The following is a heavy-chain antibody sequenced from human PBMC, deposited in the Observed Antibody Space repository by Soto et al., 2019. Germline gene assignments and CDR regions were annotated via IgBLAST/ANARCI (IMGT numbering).Heavy chain of an antibody. D-gene: IGHD3-3*01. CDR1: GFTFSNYV. J-gene: IGHJ4*02. CDR2: ISGSGIST. Sequence: EVQLLESGGGLVQPGGPLRLSCTASGFTFSNYVMSWVRQAPGRGLEWVSAISGSGISTFYADSVKGRSIISRDNSKNTLYLQVNSLKVEDTAVYFCARVQIHELENIFDYWGQGTLVTVSS. V-gene: IGHV3-23*01. CDR3: ARVQIHELENIFDY.